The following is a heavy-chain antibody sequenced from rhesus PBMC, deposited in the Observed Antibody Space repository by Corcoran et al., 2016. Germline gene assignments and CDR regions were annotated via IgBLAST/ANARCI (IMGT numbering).Heavy chain of an antibody. CDR3: ALECTGSGCYAAFDY. CDR2: IIPLVGIT. J-gene: IGHJ4*01. D-gene: IGHD2-21*01. CDR1: GFTFGSYA. Sequence: QVQLVQSGAEVKKPGASVKVSCKASGFTFGSYAISWVRQAPGQGLEWMGVIIPLVGITNYEEKFQGRVTITADTSTRTAYMELSSLRSEDTAVYYCALECTGSGCYAAFDYWGQGVLVTVSS. V-gene: IGHV1-198*02.